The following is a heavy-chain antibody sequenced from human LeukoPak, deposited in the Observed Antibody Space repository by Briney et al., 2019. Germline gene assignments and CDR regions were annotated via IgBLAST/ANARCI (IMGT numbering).Heavy chain of an antibody. D-gene: IGHD3-22*01. Sequence: GSLRLSCAASGFTFSSYAMHWVRQPPGKGLEWIGSIYYSGSTYYNPSLKSRVTISVDTSKNQFSLKLSSVTAADTAVYYCARYSSGYYQYYFDYWGQGTLVTVSS. V-gene: IGHV4-39*01. CDR3: ARYSSGYYQYYFDY. CDR2: IYYSGST. J-gene: IGHJ4*02. CDR1: GFTFSSYAMH.